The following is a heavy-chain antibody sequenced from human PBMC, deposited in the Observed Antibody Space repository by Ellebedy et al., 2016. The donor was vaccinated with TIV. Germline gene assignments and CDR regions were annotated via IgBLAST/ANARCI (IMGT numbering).Heavy chain of an antibody. Sequence: SETLSLTCGIYGGSFSGYSWSWIRQSPGKGLEWIGEINHRGTTNYNPSLESRVSLSMDTSENKFSVRLNSVTAADTAVYYCARSDWPDVDLDRWYYDLWGRGTLVTVST. D-gene: IGHD2-21*01. V-gene: IGHV4-34*01. CDR2: INHRGTT. CDR3: ARSDWPDVDLDRWYYDL. CDR1: GGSFSGYS. J-gene: IGHJ2*01.